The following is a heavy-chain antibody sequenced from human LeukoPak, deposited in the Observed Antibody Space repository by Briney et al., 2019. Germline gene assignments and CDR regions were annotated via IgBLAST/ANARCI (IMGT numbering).Heavy chain of an antibody. D-gene: IGHD3-22*01. Sequence: GGSLRLSCAASGFTFDDYAMHWVRQAPGKGLEWVSGISWNSGSIGYADSVKGRFTISRDNAKNSLYLQMNSLRAEDTALYYCAKDGEDYYDSSGYQDYWGQGTLVNVSS. CDR1: GFTFDDYA. CDR2: ISWNSGSI. CDR3: AKDGEDYYDSSGYQDY. V-gene: IGHV3-9*01. J-gene: IGHJ4*02.